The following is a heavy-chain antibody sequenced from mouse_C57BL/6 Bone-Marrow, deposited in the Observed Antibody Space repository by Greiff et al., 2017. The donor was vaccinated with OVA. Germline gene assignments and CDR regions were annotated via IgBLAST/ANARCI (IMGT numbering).Heavy chain of an antibody. D-gene: IGHD2-5*01. CDR2: IDPETGGT. CDR1: GYTFTDYE. Sequence: HVQLQPSWAELVRPGASVTLSCKASGYTFTDYEMHWVKQTPVHGLEWIGAIDPETGGTAYNQKFKGKAILTADKSSRTAYMELRSLTSEDSAVYYWTRGYSNYYAMDYWGQGTSVTVSS. V-gene: IGHV1-15*01. CDR3: TRGYSNYYAMDY. J-gene: IGHJ4*01.